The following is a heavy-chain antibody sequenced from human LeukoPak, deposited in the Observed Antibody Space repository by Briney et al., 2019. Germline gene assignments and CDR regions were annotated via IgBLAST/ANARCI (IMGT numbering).Heavy chain of an antibody. CDR2: MNPNSGTT. V-gene: IGHV1-8*01. D-gene: IGHD3-10*01. CDR1: GYTFTSYD. Sequence: AVKVSFKASGYTFTSYDINWVRQATGQGLEWMGWMNPNSGTTGYEQELQGIVTMTRNTYISTDYMELSSLESEDAAVYCCARAPMVRGVIVNWFDPWGQGTLVTVSS. CDR3: ARAPMVRGVIVNWFDP. J-gene: IGHJ5*02.